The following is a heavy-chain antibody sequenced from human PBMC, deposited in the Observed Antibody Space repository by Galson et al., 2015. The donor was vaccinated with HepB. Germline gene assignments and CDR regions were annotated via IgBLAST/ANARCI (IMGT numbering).Heavy chain of an antibody. CDR3: ARIEGRPDYYGLDV. D-gene: IGHD3-10*01. Sequence: PALVKPTQTLTLTCTFSGFSVRSDGMCVSWIRQPPGKALEWLALIDWDEDKYYNTYLRTRLTIFMDTSKNQVVLTMTNMDPVDTGTYYCARIEGRPDYYGLDVWGQGTTVTVSS. V-gene: IGHV2-70*01. CDR2: IDWDEDK. CDR1: GFSVRSDGMC. J-gene: IGHJ6*02.